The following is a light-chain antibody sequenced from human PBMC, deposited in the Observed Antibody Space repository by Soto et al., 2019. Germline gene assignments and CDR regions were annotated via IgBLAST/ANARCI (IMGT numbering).Light chain of an antibody. Sequence: DIQMTQSPSTLSASVGDRVTITCRASQTICSWLAWYQQKPGKAPKLLIYDASSLESGVPSRFSGSGSGTEFTLTISSLQPNDFATYYCQQYNSYPWTFGQGTKVAIK. CDR1: QTICSW. CDR2: DAS. CDR3: QQYNSYPWT. V-gene: IGKV1-5*01. J-gene: IGKJ1*01.